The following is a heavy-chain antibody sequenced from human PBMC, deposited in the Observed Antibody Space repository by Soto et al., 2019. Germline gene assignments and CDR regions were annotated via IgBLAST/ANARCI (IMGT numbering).Heavy chain of an antibody. D-gene: IGHD6-13*01. CDR1: GGSISSGDYY. CDR2: IYYIGSA. J-gene: IGHJ4*02. CDR3: ARAVSSNWQYFDY. V-gene: IGHV4-31*03. Sequence: SETLSLTGIVSGGSISSGDYYWSWIRQHPGKGLEWIGYIYYIGSAYYNPSLKNRVTMSVDTSKNQFSLKLSSVTAADTAIYFCARAVSSNWQYFDYLGQGTLVTVSS.